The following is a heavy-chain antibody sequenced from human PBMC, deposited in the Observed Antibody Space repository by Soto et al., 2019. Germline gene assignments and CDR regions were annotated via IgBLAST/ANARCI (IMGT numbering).Heavy chain of an antibody. CDR3: ARDSKPRRGKDTNWLDP. Sequence: SVKVSCKASGGTFSSYAISWVRQAPGQGLEWMGGIIPIFGTANYAQKFQGRVTITADKSTSTAYMELSSLRSEDTAVYYCARDSKPRRGKDTNWLDPWVQGNLVSVSS. V-gene: IGHV1-69*06. CDR2: IIPIFGTA. CDR1: GGTFSSYA. J-gene: IGHJ5*02.